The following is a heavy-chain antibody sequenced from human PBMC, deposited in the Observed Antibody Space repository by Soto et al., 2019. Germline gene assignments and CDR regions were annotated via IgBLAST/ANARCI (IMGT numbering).Heavy chain of an antibody. D-gene: IGHD6-13*01. J-gene: IGHJ4*02. CDR2: VYNSGST. CDR1: GGSISSNY. Sequence: SETLSLTCTVSGGSISSNYWTWIRQPPGEGLEWIGYVYNSGSTNYNPSLKSRVTISEDTSKSQFSLRVNSMTAADTAVYYCARYRREAVAGYTLDNWGQGILVTVSS. V-gene: IGHV4-59*01. CDR3: ARYRREAVAGYTLDN.